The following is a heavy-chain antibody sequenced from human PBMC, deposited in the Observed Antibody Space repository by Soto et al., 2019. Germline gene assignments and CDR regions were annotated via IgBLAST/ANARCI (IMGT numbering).Heavy chain of an antibody. D-gene: IGHD6-6*01. CDR2: ISSSSSYI. V-gene: IGHV3-21*01. CDR3: ARDSAEYSSSDGMDV. J-gene: IGHJ6*02. CDR1: GFTFSSYS. Sequence: GGSLRLSCAASGFTFSSYSMNWVRQAPGKGLEWVSSISSSSSYIYYADSVKGRFTISRDNAKNSLYLQMSSLRAEDTAVYYCARDSAEYSSSDGMDVWGQGTTVTVSS.